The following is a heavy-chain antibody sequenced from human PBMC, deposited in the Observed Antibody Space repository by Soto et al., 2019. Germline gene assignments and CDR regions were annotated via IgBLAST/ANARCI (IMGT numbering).Heavy chain of an antibody. V-gene: IGHV4-31*03. D-gene: IGHD1-1*01. Sequence: QVQLQESGPGLVKPSQTLSLTCTVSCGSISSGGYYWTWIRQHPGKGLEWIGYIYYSGSTYYNPSLKSRVIVSVDTSKIRFSLQLSCVTAADTAVYSCARQVDVERREYKIAFYTWGKGTMVTVCS. CDR3: ARQVDVERREYKIAFYT. CDR2: IYYSGST. J-gene: IGHJ3*02. CDR1: CGSISSGGYY.